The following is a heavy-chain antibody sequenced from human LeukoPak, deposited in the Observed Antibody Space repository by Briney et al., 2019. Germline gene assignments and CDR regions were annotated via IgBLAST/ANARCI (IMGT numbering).Heavy chain of an antibody. V-gene: IGHV5-51*01. J-gene: IGHJ6*02. CDR3: ARQSVHYDFWSGYLNTEYYYYGMDV. CDR1: GYSFTSYW. Sequence: GESLKISCKGSGYSFTSYWIGWARQMPGKGLEWMGIIYPGDADTRYSPSFQGQVTISADKSISTAYLQWSSLKASDTAMCYCARQSVHYDFWSGYLNTEYYYYGMDVWGQGTTVTVSS. CDR2: IYPGDADT. D-gene: IGHD3-3*01.